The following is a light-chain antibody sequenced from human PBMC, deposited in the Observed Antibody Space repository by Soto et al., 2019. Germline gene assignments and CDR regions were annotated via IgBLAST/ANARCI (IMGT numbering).Light chain of an antibody. J-gene: IGKJ1*01. CDR3: HQRQSWPRT. CDR1: QCVGTR. Sequence: EIVLTQSPATLSSSPGETATLSCRASQCVGTRLAWYQHKPGQAPRLLIYYTSNRATGIPARFSGSGSGTDFTLTINSLAPEDFAIYYCHQRQSWPRTFGQGTKVEIK. CDR2: YTS. V-gene: IGKV3-11*01.